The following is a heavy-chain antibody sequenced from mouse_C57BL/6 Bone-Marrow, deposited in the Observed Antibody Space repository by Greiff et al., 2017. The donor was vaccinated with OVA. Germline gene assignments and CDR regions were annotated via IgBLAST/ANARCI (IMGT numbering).Heavy chain of an antibody. V-gene: IGHV1-18*01. D-gene: IGHD1-1*01. CDR1: GYTFTDYN. Sequence: SGPELVKPGASVKIPCKASGYTFTDYNMDWVKQSHGKSLEWIGDINPNNGGTIYNQKFKGKATLTVDKSSSTAYMELRSLTSEDTAVYYCARELRGYFDYWGQGTTLTVSS. CDR3: ARELRGYFDY. J-gene: IGHJ2*01. CDR2: INPNNGGT.